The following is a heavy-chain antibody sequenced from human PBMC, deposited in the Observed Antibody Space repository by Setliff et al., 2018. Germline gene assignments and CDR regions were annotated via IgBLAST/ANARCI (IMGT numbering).Heavy chain of an antibody. J-gene: IGHJ4*02. Sequence: GESLKISCKGSGYSFTDYWIAWVRQTPGKGLEWMGTIYPGNADTSYSPSFQGQVTISTDTSINTAFLQWNNLKASDTAVYYCARGFYDSSGYPIDYWGQGTLVTVSS. CDR1: GYSFTDYW. CDR3: ARGFYDSSGYPIDY. V-gene: IGHV5-51*01. CDR2: IYPGNADT. D-gene: IGHD3-22*01.